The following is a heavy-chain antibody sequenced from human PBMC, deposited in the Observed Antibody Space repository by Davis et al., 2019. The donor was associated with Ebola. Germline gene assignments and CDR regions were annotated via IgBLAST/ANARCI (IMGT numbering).Heavy chain of an antibody. J-gene: IGHJ6*03. CDR2: ISAYNGNT. CDR3: ARDSVFNRGYDFWSGYYGDYYYYMDV. V-gene: IGHV1-18*01. Sequence: ASVKVSCKASGYTFTSYGISWVRQAPGQGLEWMGWISAYNGNTNYAQKLQGRVTITADESTSTAYMELSSLRSEDTAVYYCARDSVFNRGYDFWSGYYGDYYYYMDVWGKGTTVTVSS. D-gene: IGHD3-3*01. CDR1: GYTFTSYG.